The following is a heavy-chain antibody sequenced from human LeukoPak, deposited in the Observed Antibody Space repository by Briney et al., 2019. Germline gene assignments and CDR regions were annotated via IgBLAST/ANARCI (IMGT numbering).Heavy chain of an antibody. Sequence: PGGSLRLSCAASGFTFSSYAMSWVRQAPGKGLEWVSAISGSGGSTYYADSVKGRFTISRDNSKNTLYLQMNSLRAEDTAVYYCARDSLAGPGFDYWGQGTLVTVSS. CDR2: ISGSGGST. CDR3: ARDSLAGPGFDY. V-gene: IGHV3-23*01. CDR1: GFTFSSYA. J-gene: IGHJ4*02.